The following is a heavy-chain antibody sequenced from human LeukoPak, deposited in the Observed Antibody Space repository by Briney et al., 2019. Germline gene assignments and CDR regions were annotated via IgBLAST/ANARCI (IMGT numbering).Heavy chain of an antibody. CDR2: INHSGST. V-gene: IGHV4-34*01. CDR1: GGSFSGYY. D-gene: IGHD2-2*01. J-gene: IGHJ3*02. Sequence: SETLSLTCAVYGGSFSGYYWSWIRQPPGKGLEWIGEINHSGSTNYNPSLKSRVTISVDTSKNQFSLKLSSVTAADTAVYYCARREHSPAANAFDIWGQGTMVTVSS. CDR3: ARREHSPAANAFDI.